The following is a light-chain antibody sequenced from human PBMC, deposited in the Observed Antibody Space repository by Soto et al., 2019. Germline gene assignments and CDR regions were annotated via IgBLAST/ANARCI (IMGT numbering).Light chain of an antibody. Sequence: DIQMTQSPSTLSASVGDRVTITCRASQSIGSWLAWYQQKPGQAPNLLIYKASSLESGVPSRFSGSGSGTEFTLTISSLQPDDFATYYCLQDYSYPLTFGGGTKVEI. CDR3: LQDYSYPLT. CDR1: QSIGSW. V-gene: IGKV1-5*03. J-gene: IGKJ4*01. CDR2: KAS.